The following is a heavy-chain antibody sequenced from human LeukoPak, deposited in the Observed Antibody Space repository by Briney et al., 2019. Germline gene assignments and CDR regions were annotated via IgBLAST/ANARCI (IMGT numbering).Heavy chain of an antibody. CDR1: GGSFSGYY. CDR3: ARDSSRYFDQRPNWFDP. J-gene: IGHJ5*02. CDR2: INHSGST. D-gene: IGHD3-9*01. V-gene: IGHV4-34*01. Sequence: SETLSLTCAVYGGSFSGYYWSWIRQPPGKGLEWIGEINHSGSTNYNPSLKSRVTISVDTSKNQFSLKLSSVTAADTAVYYCARDSSRYFDQRPNWFDPWGQGTLVTVSS.